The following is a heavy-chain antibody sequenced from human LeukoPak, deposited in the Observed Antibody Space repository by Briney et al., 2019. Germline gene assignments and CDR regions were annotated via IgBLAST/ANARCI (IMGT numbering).Heavy chain of an antibody. Sequence: ASVKVSCKASGGTFSSYAISWVRQAPGQGLEWMGGIIPIFGTANYAQKFHGRVTITTDESTSTAYMELSSLRSEDTAVYYCARGGYDSSGYYTDFDYWGQGTLVTVSS. CDR3: ARGGYDSSGYYTDFDY. CDR1: GGTFSSYA. V-gene: IGHV1-69*05. CDR2: IIPIFGTA. J-gene: IGHJ4*02. D-gene: IGHD3-22*01.